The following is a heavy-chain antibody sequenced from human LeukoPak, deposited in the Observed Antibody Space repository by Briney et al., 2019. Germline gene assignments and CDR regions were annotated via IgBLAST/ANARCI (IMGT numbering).Heavy chain of an antibody. J-gene: IGHJ3*02. CDR2: IYYSGST. D-gene: IGHD4/OR15-4a*01. CDR3: ARSYRLYSQGPRSFFDI. V-gene: IGHV4-59*01. Sequence: SETLSLTCTVSGGSISSYYWSWIRQPPGKGLEWIGYIYYSGSTNYNPSLKSRVTISVDTSKNQFSLKLSSVTAADTAVYYCARSYRLYSQGPRSFFDIWGQGTMVTVSS. CDR1: GGSISSYY.